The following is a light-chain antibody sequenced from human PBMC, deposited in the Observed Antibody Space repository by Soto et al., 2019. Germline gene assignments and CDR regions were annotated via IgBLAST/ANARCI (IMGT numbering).Light chain of an antibody. CDR2: DVN. J-gene: IGLJ2*01. CDR1: TSDVGGYDY. Sequence: QSVLTQPASVSGSPGQSIAISCTGTTSDVGGYDYVSWYQQHPGKAPKLMIYDVNNRPSGVSNRFSGSKSDNTASLTISGLQAEDEADYYCSSYTTSNTEIFGGGTKVTVL. CDR3: SSYTTSNTEI. V-gene: IGLV2-14*03.